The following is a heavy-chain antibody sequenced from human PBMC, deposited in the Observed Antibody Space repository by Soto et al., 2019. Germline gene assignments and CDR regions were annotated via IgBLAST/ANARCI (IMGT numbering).Heavy chain of an antibody. CDR2: IYYSGST. V-gene: IGHV4-30-4*01. J-gene: IGHJ5*02. CDR3: ARAWFGELSPHDNWFDP. Sequence: PSETLSLTCTVSGGSISSGDYYWSWIRKPPGKGLEWIGYIYYSGSTYYNPSLKSRVTISVDTSKNQFSLKLSSVTAADTAVYYCARAWFGELSPHDNWFDPWGQGTLVTVSS. D-gene: IGHD3-10*01. CDR1: GGSISSGDYY.